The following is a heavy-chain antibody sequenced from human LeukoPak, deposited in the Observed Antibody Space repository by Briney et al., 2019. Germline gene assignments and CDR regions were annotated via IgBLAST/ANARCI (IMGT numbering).Heavy chain of an antibody. CDR2: ISKSGST. D-gene: IGHD2-21*01. CDR3: ARRGGAGRSFDY. CDR1: GGSITSYS. J-gene: IGHJ4*02. V-gene: IGHV4-59*01. Sequence: KPSETLSLTCSVSGGSITSYSWSWIRQPPGKGLEWIGYISKSGSTNYNPSLKSRVTISADTSKNQFSLKVSSVTAADTAVYYCARRGGAGRSFDYWGQGTLVTVSS.